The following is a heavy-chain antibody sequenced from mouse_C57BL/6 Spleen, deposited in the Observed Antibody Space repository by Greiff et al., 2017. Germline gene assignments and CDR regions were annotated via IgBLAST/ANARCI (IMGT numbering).Heavy chain of an antibody. Sequence: QVQLQQSGPELVKPGASVKISCKASGYAFSSSWMNWVKQRPGEGLEWIGRIYPGDGDTNYNGKFKGKATLTADKSSSTAYMQLSSLTSEDSSVYCCARMRGDYWGQGTSVPVSS. V-gene: IGHV1-82*01. CDR3: ARMRGDY. J-gene: IGHJ4*01. CDR2: IYPGDGDT. CDR1: GYAFSSSW.